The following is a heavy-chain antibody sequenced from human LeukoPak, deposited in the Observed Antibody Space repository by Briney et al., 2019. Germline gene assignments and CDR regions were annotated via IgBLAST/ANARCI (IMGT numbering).Heavy chain of an antibody. CDR1: GFTFSSYA. D-gene: IGHD3-22*01. V-gene: IGHV3-23*01. CDR3: AKARDFYYYDSSGYLDY. J-gene: IGHJ4*02. CDR2: ISGGGGGT. Sequence: GGSLRLSCAASGFTFSSYAMSWVRQAPGKGLEWVSAISGGGGGTYYADSVKGRFTISRDNSKNTLYLQMNSLRAEDTAVYYCAKARDFYYYDSSGYLDYWGQGTLVTVSS.